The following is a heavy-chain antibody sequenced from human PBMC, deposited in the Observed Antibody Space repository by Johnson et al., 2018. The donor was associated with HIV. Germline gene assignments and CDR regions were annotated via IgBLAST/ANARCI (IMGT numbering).Heavy chain of an antibody. Sequence: VLLVESGGGLVQPGGSLRLSCAASGFTFSSYAMSWVRQAPGKGLEWVSAISGSGDSAYYTDSVKGRFTISRDNSKNTVYLQMNSLKAEDTAVYYCAKAFEPLGGSYLDAFDIWGQGTMVTVSS. J-gene: IGHJ3*02. CDR2: ISGSGDSA. CDR1: GFTFSSYA. V-gene: IGHV3-23*04. CDR3: AKAFEPLGGSYLDAFDI. D-gene: IGHD1-26*01.